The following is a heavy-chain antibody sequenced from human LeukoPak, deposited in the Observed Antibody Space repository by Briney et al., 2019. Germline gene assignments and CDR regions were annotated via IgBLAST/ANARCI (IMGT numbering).Heavy chain of an antibody. CDR3: ARHSHYYGSGSLIDY. CDR1: GGSISSYY. CDR2: IYYSGST. Sequence: KPSETLSLTCTVSGGSISSYYWSWIRQPPGKGLEWIGYIYYSGSTNYNPPLKSRVTISVDTSKNQFSLKLSSVTAADTAVYYCARHSHYYGSGSLIDYWGQGTLVTVSS. J-gene: IGHJ4*02. V-gene: IGHV4-59*08. D-gene: IGHD3-10*01.